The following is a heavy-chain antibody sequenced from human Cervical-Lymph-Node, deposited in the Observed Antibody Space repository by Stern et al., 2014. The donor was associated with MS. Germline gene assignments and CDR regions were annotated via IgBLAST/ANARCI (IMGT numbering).Heavy chain of an antibody. CDR1: GGSFSGSY. V-gene: IGHV4-34*01. Sequence: QVQLQQWGAGLLKPSENLSLTCAVYGGSFSGSYWSWVRQPPGKGLEWIGEVNADGTTNYNPSLKRRGTISVRTTNNQISLTLTSVAAADTAVDYCVRVGWDLNWFDPWGQGTLVTVSS. D-gene: IGHD6-19*01. CDR2: VNADGTT. CDR3: VRVGWDLNWFDP. J-gene: IGHJ5*02.